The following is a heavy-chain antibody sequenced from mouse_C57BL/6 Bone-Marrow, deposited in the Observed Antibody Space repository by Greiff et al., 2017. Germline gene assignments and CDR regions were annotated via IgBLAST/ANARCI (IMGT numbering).Heavy chain of an antibody. V-gene: IGHV5-17*01. CDR2: ISSGSSTI. Sequence: EVNLVESGGGLVKPGGSLKLSCAASGFTFSDYGMHWVRQAPEKGLEWVAYISSGSSTIYYADTVKGRFTISRDNAKNTLFLQMTSLRSEDTAMYYCARSGRGFAYWGQGTLVTVSA. CDR1: GFTFSDYG. J-gene: IGHJ3*01. CDR3: ARSGRGFAY.